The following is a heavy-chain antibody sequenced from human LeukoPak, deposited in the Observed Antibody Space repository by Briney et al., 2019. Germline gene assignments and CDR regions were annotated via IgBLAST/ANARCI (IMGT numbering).Heavy chain of an antibody. CDR3: ARDFNGPSYFYTYGGNSPVPGWFDP. Sequence: PGGSLRLSCAASEFTFSGYWMNWVRQAPGKGLEWVANIKQDGSEKHYVDSVKGRFTISRDNAKNSLYLQMNSLRVEDTAVYYCARDFNGPSYFYTYGGNSPVPGWFDPWGQGTLVTVSS. D-gene: IGHD4-23*01. CDR2: IKQDGSEK. V-gene: IGHV3-7*01. CDR1: EFTFSGYW. J-gene: IGHJ5*02.